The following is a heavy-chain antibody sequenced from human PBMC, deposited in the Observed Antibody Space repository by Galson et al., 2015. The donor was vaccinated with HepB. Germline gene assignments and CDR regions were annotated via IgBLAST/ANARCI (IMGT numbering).Heavy chain of an antibody. D-gene: IGHD6-6*01. CDR3: AKGGITGSSSGRFFDY. CDR1: GFTFSSYA. Sequence: SLRLSCAASGFTFSSYAMSWVRQAPGKGLEWVSAISGNAETTYYKDSVKGRFAISRDNSKNTMYLQMDSLRAEDTAIYYCAKGGITGSSSGRFFDYWGQGTLVTVSS. J-gene: IGHJ4*02. CDR2: ISGNAETT. V-gene: IGHV3-23*01.